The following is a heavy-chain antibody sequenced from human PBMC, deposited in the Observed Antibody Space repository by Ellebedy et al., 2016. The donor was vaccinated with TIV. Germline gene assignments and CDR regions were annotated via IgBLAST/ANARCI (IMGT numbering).Heavy chain of an antibody. CDR1: GYSFTSYW. D-gene: IGHD3-10*01. V-gene: IGHV5-51*01. J-gene: IGHJ5*02. CDR2: IYPGDSDT. CDR3: AREDYYGSGSYYNL. Sequence: GGSLRLSXKGSGYSFTSYWISWVRQMPGKGLEWMGIIYPGDSDTRYSPSFQGQVTISADKSISTAYLQWSSLKASDTAMYYCAREDYYGSGSYYNLWGQGTLVTVSS.